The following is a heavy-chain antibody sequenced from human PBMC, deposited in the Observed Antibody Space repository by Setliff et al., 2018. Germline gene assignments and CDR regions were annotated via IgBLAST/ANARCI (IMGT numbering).Heavy chain of an antibody. CDR3: ARQPPLNWAIPFDL. D-gene: IGHD7-27*01. CDR1: GGSVSNSGFF. J-gene: IGHJ3*01. V-gene: IGHV4-61*08. CDR2: IYSSGIT. Sequence: SETLSLTCTVSGGSVSNSGFFWNWIRQSPGKGLEWIGYIYSSGITNYNPSLKSRLTMSVDTSKNQFSLHLSSMTAADTAVYYCARQPPLNWAIPFDLWGQGKRVTVSS.